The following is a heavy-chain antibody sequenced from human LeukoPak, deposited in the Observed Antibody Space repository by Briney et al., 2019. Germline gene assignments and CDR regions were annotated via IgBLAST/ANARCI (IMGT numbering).Heavy chain of an antibody. CDR2: ISSAGNYL. CDR1: GFTFSSYG. D-gene: IGHD3-22*01. J-gene: IGHJ6*02. Sequence: PGGSLRLSCAASGFTFSSYGMHWVRQAPGKGLEWVSSISSAGNYLYYADSVKGRFTISRDYGKNSLYLQMNSLRVEDSAVYYCARVISSGEALYYYYGMDAWGQGTTVTVSS. CDR3: ARVISSGEALYYYYGMDA. V-gene: IGHV3-21*01.